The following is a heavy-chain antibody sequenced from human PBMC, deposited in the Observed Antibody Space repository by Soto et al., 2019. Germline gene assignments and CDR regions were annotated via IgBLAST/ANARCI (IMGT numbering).Heavy chain of an antibody. J-gene: IGHJ4*02. V-gene: IGHV1-69*02. Sequence: QVQLVQSGAEVKKPGSSVKVSCKASGGTFSSYTISWVRQAPGQGLEWMGRIIPILGIENYAQKFRGRVTIAADKSTSTAYMELSSLRSEDTAVYYCATEAYGDYVFDYWGQGTLVTVSS. CDR2: IIPILGIE. CDR1: GGTFSSYT. CDR3: ATEAYGDYVFDY. D-gene: IGHD4-17*01.